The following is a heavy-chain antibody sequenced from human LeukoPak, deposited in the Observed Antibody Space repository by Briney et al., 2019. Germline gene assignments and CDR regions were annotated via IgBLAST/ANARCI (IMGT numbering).Heavy chain of an antibody. J-gene: IGHJ4*02. CDR1: GYNFTSYW. CDR2: IYPGDYDT. D-gene: IGHD6-13*01. Sequence: GGSLEISCKGSGYNFTSYWSGWGRQVPGKGLEGMGIIYPGDYDTKYSPSFQGQVTISADTSISTAYLQWSSLTASDTAMYYCARLRTGYSSSPFDYWGQGTLVTVSS. CDR3: ARLRTGYSSSPFDY. V-gene: IGHV5-51*01.